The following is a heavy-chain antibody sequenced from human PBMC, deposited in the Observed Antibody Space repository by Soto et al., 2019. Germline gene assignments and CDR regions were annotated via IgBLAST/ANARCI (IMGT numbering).Heavy chain of an antibody. CDR1: GYSFTSYW. D-gene: IGHD5-12*01. CDR2: IYPGDSDT. Sequence: GGSLKISCKGSGYSFTSYWIGWVRQMPGKGLEWMGIIYPGDSDTRYSPSFQGQVTISADKSISTAYLQWSSLKASDTAMYYCTIGGMATIRQNDAFDIWGQGTMVTVSS. V-gene: IGHV5-51*01. J-gene: IGHJ3*02. CDR3: TIGGMATIRQNDAFDI.